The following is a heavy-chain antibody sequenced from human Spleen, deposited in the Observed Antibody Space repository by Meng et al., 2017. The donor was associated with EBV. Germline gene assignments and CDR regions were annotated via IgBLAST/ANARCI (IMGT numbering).Heavy chain of an antibody. D-gene: IGHD5-24*01. CDR3: AKEGNRQRWLQFLDY. CDR2: VSFDGSNN. CDR1: GFSFSSYG. J-gene: IGHJ4*02. Sequence: GQVVGAGGGLVKPGGSLRLSCAASGFSFSSYGMHWVRQAPGKGLEWVAFVSFDGSNNYYADSVKGRFTISRDNSKNTLYLQMNSLRTEDTAVYYCAKEGNRQRWLQFLDYWGQGSLVTVSS. V-gene: IGHV3-30*18.